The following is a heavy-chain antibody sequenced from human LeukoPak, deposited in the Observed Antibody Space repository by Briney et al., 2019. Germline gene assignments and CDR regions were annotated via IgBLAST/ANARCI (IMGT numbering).Heavy chain of an antibody. V-gene: IGHV3-23*01. D-gene: IGHD3-16*01. CDR1: GFTFSSYA. CDR2: ISGSGGST. J-gene: IGHJ4*02. Sequence: GGSLRLSCAAPGFTFSSYAMSWVRQAPGKGLEWVSAISGSGGSTYYADSVKGRFTISRDNSKNTMYLQMNSLRAEDTAVYYCAKEPSYDYAAYFDYWGQGTLVTVSS. CDR3: AKEPSYDYAAYFDY.